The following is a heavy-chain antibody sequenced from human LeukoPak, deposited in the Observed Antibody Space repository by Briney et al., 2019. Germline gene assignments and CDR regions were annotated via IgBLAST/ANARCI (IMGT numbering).Heavy chain of an antibody. CDR3: AKDLRPGYSSRTPAD. J-gene: IGHJ4*02. V-gene: IGHV3-30*02. Sequence: PGGSLRLSCAASGFTFSSYGMHWVRQAPGKGLEWVAFIRYDGSNKYYADSVKGRFTISRDNSKNTLYLQMNSLRAEDTAVYYCAKDLRPGYSSRTPADWGQGTLVTVSS. D-gene: IGHD6-13*01. CDR2: IRYDGSNK. CDR1: GFTFSSYG.